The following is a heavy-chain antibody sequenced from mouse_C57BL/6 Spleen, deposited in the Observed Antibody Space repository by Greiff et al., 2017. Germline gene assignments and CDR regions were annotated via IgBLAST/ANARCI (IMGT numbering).Heavy chain of an antibody. D-gene: IGHD2-1*01. CDR1: GFNIKDDY. J-gene: IGHJ2*01. Sequence: VQLQQSGAELVRPGASVKLSCTASGFNIKDDYMHWVKQRPEQGLEWIGWIDPENGDTEYASKFQGKATITADTPSNTAYLQLSSLTSEDTAFYYCTTLYGNEDHWGQGTTLTVSS. CDR2: IDPENGDT. CDR3: TTLYGNEDH. V-gene: IGHV14-4*01.